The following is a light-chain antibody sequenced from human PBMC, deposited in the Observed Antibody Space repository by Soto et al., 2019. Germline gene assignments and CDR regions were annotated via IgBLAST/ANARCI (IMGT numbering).Light chain of an antibody. CDR3: CSFAGSYTYV. Sequence: QSALTQPRSVSGSPGQSVTISCTGTSSDVGRYDYVSWYQQHPGKAPKLIICDVSERPSGVPDRFSGSKFGNTASLTISGLQAEDEADYSCCSFAGSYTYVFGTGTKVTVL. CDR2: DVS. CDR1: SSDVGRYDY. J-gene: IGLJ1*01. V-gene: IGLV2-11*01.